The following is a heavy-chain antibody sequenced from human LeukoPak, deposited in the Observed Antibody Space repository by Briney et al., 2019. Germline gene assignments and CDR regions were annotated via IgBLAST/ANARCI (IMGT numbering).Heavy chain of an antibody. V-gene: IGHV4-61*02. CDR3: TRGGHDYGGSFDP. CDR2: ISAGGRT. D-gene: IGHD4-23*01. J-gene: IGHJ5*02. Sequence: PSETLSLTCAISGASIASGSYHWDWIRQPAGSRPEYIGRISAGGRTNYNPSLKSRLTTSMDTSKNHVSLRLSSVTAADTALYYCTRGGHDYGGSFDPWGQGILVTVSS. CDR1: GASIASGSYH.